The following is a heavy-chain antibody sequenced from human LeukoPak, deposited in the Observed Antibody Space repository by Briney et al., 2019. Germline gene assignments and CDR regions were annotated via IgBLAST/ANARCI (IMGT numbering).Heavy chain of an antibody. V-gene: IGHV3-7*01. D-gene: IGHD1-26*01. Sequence: PGGSLRLSCAASGITFSRFWMSWVRQAPGKGLQWVANINQDGSEKHYVDSVKGRFTISRDNAKNSLYLQMNSLRAEDTAVYYCARELGATDYWGQGTLVTVSS. CDR3: ARELGATDY. J-gene: IGHJ4*02. CDR2: INQDGSEK. CDR1: GITFSRFW.